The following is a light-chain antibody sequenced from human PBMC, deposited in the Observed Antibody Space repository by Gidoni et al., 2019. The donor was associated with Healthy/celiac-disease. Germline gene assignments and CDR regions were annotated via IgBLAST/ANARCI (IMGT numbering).Light chain of an antibody. CDR3: CSYAGSYTFVV. CDR1: SSDVGGYNY. CDR2: DVS. V-gene: IGLV2-11*01. Sequence: QSALTQPRSVSGSPGQSVTISCTGTSSDVGGYNYVSWYQQHPGKAPKLMIYDVSKRPSGVPDRLSGYKSGNTASLTISGLQAEDEADYYCCSYAGSYTFVVFGGGTKLTV. J-gene: IGLJ2*01.